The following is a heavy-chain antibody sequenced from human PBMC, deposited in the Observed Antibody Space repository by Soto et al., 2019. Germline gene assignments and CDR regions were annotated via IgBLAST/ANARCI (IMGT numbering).Heavy chain of an antibody. J-gene: IGHJ4*02. Sequence: QITLKESGPTLVKPTQTLTLTCTFSGFSLSTSGVGVGWIRQPPGKALEWLALIYWDDDKRYSPSLKSRLTTPKHPTKNQVALTIPNKDPVNTPTYYCTPPFNVNYYPFDHGGQGPLVTVPS. CDR3: TPPFNVNYYPFDH. CDR2: IYWDDDK. CDR1: GFSLSTSGVG. V-gene: IGHV2-5*02. D-gene: IGHD1-26*01.